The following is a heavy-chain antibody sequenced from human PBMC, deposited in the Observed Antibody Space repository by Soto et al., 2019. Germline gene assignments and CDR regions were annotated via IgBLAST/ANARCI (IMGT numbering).Heavy chain of an antibody. Sequence: ASVKVSCKASGYTFTSYDINWVRQATGQGLEWKGWMNPNSGNTGYAQKFQGRVTMTRNTSISTAYMELSSLRSEDTAVYYCARASYYDFWSGPSYYYYYGMDVWGQGTTVTVSS. V-gene: IGHV1-8*01. J-gene: IGHJ6*02. D-gene: IGHD3-3*01. CDR3: ARASYYDFWSGPSYYYYYGMDV. CDR1: GYTFTSYD. CDR2: MNPNSGNT.